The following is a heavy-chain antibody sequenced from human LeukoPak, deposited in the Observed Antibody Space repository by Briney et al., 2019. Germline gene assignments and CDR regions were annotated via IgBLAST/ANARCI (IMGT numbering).Heavy chain of an antibody. CDR3: ARASPDYDSSGYLFDY. J-gene: IGHJ4*02. CDR2: ISSSSSYI. CDR1: GFTFSSYS. D-gene: IGHD3-22*01. V-gene: IGHV3-21*01. Sequence: GGSLRLSCAASGFTFSSYSMNWVRQAPGKGLEWVSSISSSSSYIYYADSVKGRFTISRDNAKNSLFLQMNSLRAEDTAVFYCARASPDYDSSGYLFDYWGQGTLVTVSS.